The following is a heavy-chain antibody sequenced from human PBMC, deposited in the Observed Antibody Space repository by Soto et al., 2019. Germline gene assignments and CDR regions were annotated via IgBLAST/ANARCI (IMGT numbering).Heavy chain of an antibody. CDR3: ARRTRIAAAGIRDYYYGMDV. V-gene: IGHV5-51*01. D-gene: IGHD6-13*01. Sequence: GESLKISCKGSGYSFTSYWIGWVRQMPGKGLEWMGIIYPGDSDTRYSPSFQGQVTISADKPISTAYLQWSSLKASDTAMYYCARRTRIAAAGIRDYYYGMDVWGQGTTVTVSS. CDR1: GYSFTSYW. CDR2: IYPGDSDT. J-gene: IGHJ6*02.